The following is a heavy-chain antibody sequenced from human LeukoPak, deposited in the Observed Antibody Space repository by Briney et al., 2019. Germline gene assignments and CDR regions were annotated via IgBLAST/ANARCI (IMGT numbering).Heavy chain of an antibody. CDR3: ARTSGSYSNWFDP. CDR1: GGSISSYY. CDR2: IYYSGST. J-gene: IGHJ5*02. D-gene: IGHD1-26*01. Sequence: PSETLSLTCTVSGGSISSYYWSWIRQPPGKGLEGIGYIYYSGSTNYNPSLKSRVTISVDTSKNQFSLKLSSVTAADTAVYYCARTSGSYSNWFDPWGQGTLVTVSS. V-gene: IGHV4-59*01.